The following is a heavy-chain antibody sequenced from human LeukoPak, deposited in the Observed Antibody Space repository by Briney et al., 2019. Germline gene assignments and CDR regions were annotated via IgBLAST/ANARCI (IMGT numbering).Heavy chain of an antibody. CDR1: GFTFSSYS. J-gene: IGHJ3*02. CDR2: ISFDGGDK. CDR3: AKSGSHNAFDT. V-gene: IGHV3-30*18. D-gene: IGHD1-26*01. Sequence: GGSLRLSCAASGFTFSSYSMNWVRQAPGKGLEWVTIISFDGGDKYYADSVKGRFTISRDNSKNTLYLQMNSLRAEDTAVYYCAKSGSHNAFDTWGQGTMVTVSS.